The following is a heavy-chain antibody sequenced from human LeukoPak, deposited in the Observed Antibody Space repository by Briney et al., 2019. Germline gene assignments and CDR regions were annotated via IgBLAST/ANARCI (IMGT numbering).Heavy chain of an antibody. CDR3: ARPLLGYDSSGRTNWFDP. D-gene: IGHD3-22*01. CDR2: INPNSGGT. J-gene: IGHJ5*02. CDR1: GYTFTGYY. V-gene: IGHV1-2*02. Sequence: GASVKVSCKASGYTFTGYYMHWVRQAPGQGLEWMGWINPNSGGTNYAQKFQGRVTMTRDTSISTAYMELSRLRSDDTAVYYCARPLLGYDSSGRTNWFDPWGQGTLVTVSS.